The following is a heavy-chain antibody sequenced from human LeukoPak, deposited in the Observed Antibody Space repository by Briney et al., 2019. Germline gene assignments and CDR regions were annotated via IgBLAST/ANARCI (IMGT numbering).Heavy chain of an antibody. CDR1: GFTFSSYA. J-gene: IGHJ4*02. Sequence: GGSLRLSCAASGFTFSSYAMSWVRQAPGKGLEWVSAISGSGGSTYYADSVKGRFTISRDNSKNTLYLQMNSLRAEDTAVYYCAKEQDIVVVEAATNYYFDYWGQGTLVTVSS. V-gene: IGHV3-23*01. CDR3: AKEQDIVVVEAATNYYFDY. D-gene: IGHD2-15*01. CDR2: ISGSGGST.